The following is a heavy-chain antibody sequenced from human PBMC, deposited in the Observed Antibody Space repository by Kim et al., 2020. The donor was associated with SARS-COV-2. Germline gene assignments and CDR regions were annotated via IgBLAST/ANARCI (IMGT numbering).Heavy chain of an antibody. CDR3: ARGSNYYDSSGPWAFDI. V-gene: IGHV3-53*04. J-gene: IGHJ3*02. Sequence: VKGRFTISRHNSKNTLYLQMNSLRAEDTAVYYCARGSNYYDSSGPWAFDIWGQGTMVTVSS. D-gene: IGHD3-22*01.